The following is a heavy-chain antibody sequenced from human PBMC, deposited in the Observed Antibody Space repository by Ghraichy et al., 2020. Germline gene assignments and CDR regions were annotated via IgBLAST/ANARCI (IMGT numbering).Heavy chain of an antibody. J-gene: IGHJ4*02. CDR3: AKRGDDRSQFDY. Sequence: ASVKVSCKTSGYTFTAYYIHWVRQAPGQGLEWMGWINPHSGGKKYAQKFQGRVTMTSDTSISAAYMDLTRLTSDDTALYYCAKRGDDRSQFDYWGQGTLVTVSS. CDR2: INPHSGGK. CDR1: GYTFTAYY. D-gene: IGHD3-16*01. V-gene: IGHV1-2*02.